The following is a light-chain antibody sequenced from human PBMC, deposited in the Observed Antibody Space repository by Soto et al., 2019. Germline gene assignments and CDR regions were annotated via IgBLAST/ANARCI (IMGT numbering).Light chain of an antibody. Sequence: QSALTQPRSVSGSPGQSVAISCTGTGSDVGGYDFVSWYQQHPGKAPELMIYDVSKRPSGVPDRFSGSKFGNTASLTISGLQADDEADYYCCSYAGTYTVVFGGGTKLTVL. CDR2: DVS. J-gene: IGLJ2*01. V-gene: IGLV2-11*01. CDR3: CSYAGTYTVV. CDR1: GSDVGGYDF.